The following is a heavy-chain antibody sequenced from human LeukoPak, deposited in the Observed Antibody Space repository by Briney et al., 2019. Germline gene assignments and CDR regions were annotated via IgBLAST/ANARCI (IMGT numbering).Heavy chain of an antibody. D-gene: IGHD2-21*02. J-gene: IGHJ3*02. Sequence: GGSLRLSCAASGFIFDDYGMSWVRQAPGKGLEWVSGINWNGGSTGYADSVKGRFTISRDNAKNSLYLQMNSLRAEDTALYYCARKGVVVTAYGAFDIWGQGTMVTVSS. CDR2: INWNGGST. CDR1: GFIFDDYG. V-gene: IGHV3-20*04. CDR3: ARKGVVVTAYGAFDI.